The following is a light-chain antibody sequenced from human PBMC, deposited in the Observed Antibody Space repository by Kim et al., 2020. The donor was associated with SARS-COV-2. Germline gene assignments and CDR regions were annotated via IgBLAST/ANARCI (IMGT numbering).Light chain of an antibody. V-gene: IGKV1-5*03. Sequence: GDRVTIACRARQGIGTRLARYQQKPGKAPRLLIYKTYTLERGLPPRFGGTGSGTEFTPTISGLQPDDFATYYCQQYSSYSFGQGTKVDIK. CDR1: QGIGTR. CDR3: QQYSSYS. CDR2: KTY. J-gene: IGKJ1*01.